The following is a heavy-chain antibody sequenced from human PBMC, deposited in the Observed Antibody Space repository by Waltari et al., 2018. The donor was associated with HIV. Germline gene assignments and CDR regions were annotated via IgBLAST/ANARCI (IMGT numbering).Heavy chain of an antibody. Sequence: QVQLVQSGSELKKPGASVKVSCKASGYTFTSYAMNWVRQAPGQGLEWMGWINPNTGNPTYAQGVTGRFVFSLDTSVSTEYLQISSLKAEDTAVYYCARGYSSSWAPDYWGQGTLVTVSS. D-gene: IGHD6-13*01. J-gene: IGHJ4*02. V-gene: IGHV7-4-1*02. CDR3: ARGYSSSWAPDY. CDR2: INPNTGNP. CDR1: GYTFTSYA.